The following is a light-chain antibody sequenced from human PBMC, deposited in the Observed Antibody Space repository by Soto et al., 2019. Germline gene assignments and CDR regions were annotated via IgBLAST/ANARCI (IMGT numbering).Light chain of an antibody. CDR1: SSDDGSYNL. J-gene: IGLJ1*01. V-gene: IGLV2-23*02. CDR2: EVS. CDR3: CSYAGSSTPHYV. Sequence: QSVLTQPASVSGSPGQSITISCTGTSSDDGSYNLVSWYQQHPGKAPKLMIYEVSKRPSGVSNRFSGSKSGNTASLTISGLHAEDEADYYCCSYAGSSTPHYVFGTGTKVTVL.